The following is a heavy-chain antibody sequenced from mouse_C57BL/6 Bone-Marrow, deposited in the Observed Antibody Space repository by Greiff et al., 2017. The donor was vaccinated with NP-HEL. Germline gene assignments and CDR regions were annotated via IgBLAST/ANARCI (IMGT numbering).Heavy chain of an antibody. CDR3: ARRSGSSWFAY. CDR1: GFSLTSYG. CDR2: IWSGGST. D-gene: IGHD1-1*01. Sequence: VQRVESGPGLVQPSQSLSITCTVSGFSLTSYGVHWVRQSPGKGLEWLGVIWSGGSTDYNAAFISRLSISKDNSKSQVFFKMNSLQADDTAIYYCARRSGSSWFAYWGQGTLVTVSA. V-gene: IGHV2-2*01. J-gene: IGHJ3*01.